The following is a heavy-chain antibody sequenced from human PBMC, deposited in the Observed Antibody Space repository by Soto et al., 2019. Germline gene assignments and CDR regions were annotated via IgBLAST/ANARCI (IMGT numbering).Heavy chain of an antibody. V-gene: IGHV4-61*01. D-gene: IGHD4-17*01. Sequence: SEALSLTCTVSGGSVSSGSDGWSWIRQPPGKGLEWIGYIYYSGSTNYNPSLKSRVTISVDTSKNQFSLKLSSVTAADTAVYYCARDPTVVTYYYYGMDVWGQGTTVTVSS. CDR3: ARDPTVVTYYYYGMDV. CDR1: GGSVSSGSDG. CDR2: IYYSGST. J-gene: IGHJ6*02.